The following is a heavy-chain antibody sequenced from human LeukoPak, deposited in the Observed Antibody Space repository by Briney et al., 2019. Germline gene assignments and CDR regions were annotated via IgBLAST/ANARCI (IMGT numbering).Heavy chain of an antibody. D-gene: IGHD3-10*01. CDR1: GFTFSNYG. CDR3: ARARPVRGVIPDYDYYYMDV. CDR2: ISSSGSNI. V-gene: IGHV3-11*01. J-gene: IGHJ6*03. Sequence: GGSLRLSCAASGFTFSNYGMNWIRQAPGKGLEWVSYISSSGSNIYYADSVKGRFTISRDNPKSSLYLQMNSLRAEDTAVYYCARARPVRGVIPDYDYYYMDVWGKGTTVTVSS.